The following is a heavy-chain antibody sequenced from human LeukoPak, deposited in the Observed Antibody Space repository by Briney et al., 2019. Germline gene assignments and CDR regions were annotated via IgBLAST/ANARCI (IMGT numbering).Heavy chain of an antibody. CDR2: IRYDGSNK. Sequence: PGGSLRLSCAASGFTFSSYGMHWVRQAPGKGLEWVAFIRYDGSNKYYADSVKGRFTISRDNSKNTLYLQMNSLRAEDTAVYYCAKGFSRRDFGPFDYWGQGTLVTVSS. CDR3: AKGFSRRDFGPFDY. J-gene: IGHJ4*02. D-gene: IGHD3/OR15-3a*01. V-gene: IGHV3-30*02. CDR1: GFTFSSYG.